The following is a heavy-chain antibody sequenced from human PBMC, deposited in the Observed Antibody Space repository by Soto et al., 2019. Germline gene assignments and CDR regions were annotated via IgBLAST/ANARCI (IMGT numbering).Heavy chain of an antibody. D-gene: IGHD5-18*01. CDR3: ARGIRIQLWLSDPDAFDI. Sequence: PGGSLRLSCAASGFTFSDYYMSWIRQAPGKGLEWVSYISSSSSYTNYADSVKGRFTISRDNAKNSLYLQMNSLRAEDTAVYYCARGIRIQLWLSDPDAFDIWGQGTMVTVSS. V-gene: IGHV3-11*05. CDR1: GFTFSDYY. J-gene: IGHJ3*02. CDR2: ISSSSSYT.